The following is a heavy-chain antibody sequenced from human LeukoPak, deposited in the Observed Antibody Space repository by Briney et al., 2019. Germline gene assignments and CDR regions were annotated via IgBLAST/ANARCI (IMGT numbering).Heavy chain of an antibody. CDR1: GFTFSSYA. D-gene: IGHD6-19*01. J-gene: IGHJ4*02. V-gene: IGHV3-64*01. CDR3: ARVRYSSGWDLFDY. Sequence: GGSLRLSCAASGFTFSSYAMHWVRQAPGKGLEYVSAISSNGGSTYYANSVKGRFTISRDNSKNTLYLQMGSLRAEDMAVYYCARVRYSSGWDLFDYWGQGTLVTVSS. CDR2: ISSNGGST.